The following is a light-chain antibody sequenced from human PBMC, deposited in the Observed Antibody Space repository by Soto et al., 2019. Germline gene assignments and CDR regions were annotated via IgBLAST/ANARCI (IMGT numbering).Light chain of an antibody. V-gene: IGLV1-44*01. CDR2: KSN. Sequence: QSVLTQPPSASATPGQRVTISCSGSSSNIGSNTVNWYQQLPGTAPKLLIYKSNQRPSGVPDRFSGSKSGTSASLAISGLQSEDEADYYCAAWDDRLNGRVFGGGTKLPS. CDR3: AAWDDRLNGRV. CDR1: SSNIGSNT. J-gene: IGLJ3*02.